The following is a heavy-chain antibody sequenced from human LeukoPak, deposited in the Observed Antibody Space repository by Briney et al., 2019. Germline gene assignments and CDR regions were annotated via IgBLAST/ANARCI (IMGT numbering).Heavy chain of an antibody. V-gene: IGHV1-2*02. CDR2: INPNSGGT. Sequence: GASVKVSCKASAYTFTGYYMHWVRQAPGQGLEWMGWINPNSGGTKYAQKFQGRVTMTSDTSISTAYMQLTGLTSDDTAVYYCASPDYYGSESYRFDPWGQGTQVTVSS. J-gene: IGHJ5*02. D-gene: IGHD3-10*01. CDR1: AYTFTGYY. CDR3: ASPDYYGSESYRFDP.